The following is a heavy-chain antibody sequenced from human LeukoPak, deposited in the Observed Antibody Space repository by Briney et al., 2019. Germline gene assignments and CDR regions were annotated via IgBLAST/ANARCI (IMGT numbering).Heavy chain of an antibody. V-gene: IGHV4-4*07. CDR3: ARDILRGNWFDP. CDR2: IYTSGCT. J-gene: IGHJ5*02. Sequence: SETLSLTCTVSGGSISSYFWSWIRQPAGKGLEWIGRIYTSGCTHYNPSLKSRVTMSGDTSKNQFSLKLSSVTAADTAVYYCARDILRGNWFDPWGQGTLVTVSS. CDR1: GGSISSYF.